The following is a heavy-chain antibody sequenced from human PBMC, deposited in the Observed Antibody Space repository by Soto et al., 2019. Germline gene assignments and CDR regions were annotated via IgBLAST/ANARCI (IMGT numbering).Heavy chain of an antibody. CDR3: ATTAGGWELAM. CDR2: ITGRGKTI. D-gene: IGHD1-26*01. CDR1: GFTFSDYY. Sequence: QVQLVESGGGLVQPGGSLRLSCAASGFTFSDYYMSWIRPAPGKGLEWVSYITGRGKTIYYADSVKGRFTISRDNAKNSLYLQMNSLRAEDTAVYYCATTAGGWELAMWGQGTLVTVSS. J-gene: IGHJ4*02. V-gene: IGHV3-11*01.